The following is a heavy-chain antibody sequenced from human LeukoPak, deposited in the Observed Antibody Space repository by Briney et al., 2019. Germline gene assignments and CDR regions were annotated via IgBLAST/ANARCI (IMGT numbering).Heavy chain of an antibody. CDR2: SNHSGST. J-gene: IGHJ3*02. CDR3: ARGRRRITIFGVGDAFDI. V-gene: IGHV4-38-2*02. CDR1: GYSISSGYY. D-gene: IGHD3-3*01. Sequence: QSSETLSLTCTVSGYSISSGYYWGWIRQPPGKGLEWIGESNHSGSTNYNPSLKSRVTRSVDTFKNQFSLKLSSVTAADTAVYYCARGRRRITIFGVGDAFDIWGQGTMVTVSS.